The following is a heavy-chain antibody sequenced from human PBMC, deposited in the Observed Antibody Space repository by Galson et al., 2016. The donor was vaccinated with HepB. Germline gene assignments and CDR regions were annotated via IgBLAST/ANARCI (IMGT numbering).Heavy chain of an antibody. D-gene: IGHD5-24*01. V-gene: IGHV3-30*03. Sequence: SLRLSCAASGFTFSRYGMHWVRQAPGKGLQRVAVISYDESNRSYGDSVKGRFTISRDNSKNTLYLQMHSLRVEDTAVYYCVARDGYTADYWGQGTLVTVSS. J-gene: IGHJ4*02. CDR1: GFTFSRYG. CDR2: ISYDESNR. CDR3: VARDGYTADY.